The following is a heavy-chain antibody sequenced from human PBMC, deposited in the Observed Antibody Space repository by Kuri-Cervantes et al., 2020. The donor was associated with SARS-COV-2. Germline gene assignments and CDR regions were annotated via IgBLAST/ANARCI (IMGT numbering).Heavy chain of an antibody. D-gene: IGHD2-21*02. J-gene: IGHJ6*02. CDR3: ARGDVGDQSYYFGLDA. Sequence: GGSLRLSCSVSGFAFIRYTMHWVRQAPGQGLQWVSVISSEGTIKDYADFVKGRFTISRDNSRRTLFLTMNRLTTDGTAKYYCARGDVGDQSYYFGLDAWGQGTTVTVSS. CDR2: ISSEGTIK. V-gene: IGHV3-30*05. CDR1: GFAFIRYT.